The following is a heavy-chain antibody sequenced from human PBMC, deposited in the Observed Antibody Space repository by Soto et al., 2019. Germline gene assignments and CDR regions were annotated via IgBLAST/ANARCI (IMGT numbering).Heavy chain of an antibody. CDR3: ARDGVDYGDYPGLDY. Sequence: EVQLVESERGLVKPGGSLRLCCAASGFTFSSYSMNWVRQAPGKGLEWVSSISSSSSYIYYADSVKGRFTISRDNAKNSLYLQMNSLRAEDTAVYYCARDGVDYGDYPGLDYWGQGTLVTVSS. CDR2: ISSSSSYI. V-gene: IGHV3-21*01. J-gene: IGHJ4*02. CDR1: GFTFSSYS. D-gene: IGHD4-17*01.